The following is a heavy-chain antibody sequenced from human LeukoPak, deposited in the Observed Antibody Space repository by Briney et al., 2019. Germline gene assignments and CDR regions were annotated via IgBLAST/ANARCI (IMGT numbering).Heavy chain of an antibody. CDR2: IRSKAYGGTT. V-gene: IGHV3-49*04. CDR1: GFTFGDYA. J-gene: IGHJ4*02. D-gene: IGHD3-22*01. Sequence: GGSLRLSCTASGFTFGDYAMSWVRQAPGKGLEWVGFIRSKAYGGTTEYAASVKGRFTISRDDSKSIAYLQMNSLKTEDTAVYYCTRPLLYYYDSSGYYDWGQGTLVTVCS. CDR3: TRPLLYYYDSSGYYD.